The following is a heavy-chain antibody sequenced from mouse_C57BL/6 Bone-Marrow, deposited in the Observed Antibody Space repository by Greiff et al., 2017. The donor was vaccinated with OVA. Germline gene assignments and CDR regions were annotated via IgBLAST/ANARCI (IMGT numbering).Heavy chain of an antibody. CDR3: ARPWAAY. CDR1: GYTFTDYY. J-gene: IGHJ3*01. CDR2: INPNNGGT. V-gene: IGHV1-26*01. Sequence: VQLQQSGPELVKPGASVKISCKASGYTFTDYYMNWVKQSHGKSLEWIGDINPNNGGTSYNQKFKGKATLTVDKSSSTADMELRSLTSEDSAVYYCARPWAAYWGQGTLVTVSA.